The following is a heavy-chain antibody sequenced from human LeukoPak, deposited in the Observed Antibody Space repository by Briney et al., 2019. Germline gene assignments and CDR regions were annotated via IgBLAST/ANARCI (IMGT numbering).Heavy chain of an antibody. V-gene: IGHV4-34*01. D-gene: IGHD3-10*01. CDR1: GVSFSGYY. CDR2: INHSGST. CDR3: ARGLLWFGELVDY. Sequence: PSETLSLTCAVYGVSFSGYYWSWIRQPPGKGLEWIGEINHSGSTNYNPSLKSRVTISVDTSKNQFSLKLSSVTAADTAVYYCARGLLWFGELVDYWGQGTLVTVSS. J-gene: IGHJ4*02.